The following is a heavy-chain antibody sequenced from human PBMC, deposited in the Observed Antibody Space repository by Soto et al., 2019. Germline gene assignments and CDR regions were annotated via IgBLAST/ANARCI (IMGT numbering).Heavy chain of an antibody. Sequence: QVQLVQSGAEVKKPGASVKVSCKASGYTFTSYAMHWVRQAPGQRLEWMGWINAGNGNTKYSQKFQGRVTITRDTSASTAYMELSSLSSEDTAVYYCARGLSPYYFDYWGHGTLVTVSS. CDR2: INAGNGNT. V-gene: IGHV1-3*01. D-gene: IGHD2-2*01. CDR3: ARGLSPYYFDY. J-gene: IGHJ4*01. CDR1: GYTFTSYA.